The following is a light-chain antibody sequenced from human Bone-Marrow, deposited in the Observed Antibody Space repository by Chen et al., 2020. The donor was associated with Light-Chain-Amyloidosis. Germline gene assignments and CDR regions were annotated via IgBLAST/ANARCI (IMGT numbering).Light chain of an antibody. Sequence: EIVLTQSPGTPSLSPGEGANPSCRASQTISSNYLTWYQQKFGQAPRLLIYGSSSRATGIPDRFTGSGSGTDFTLTINRLEPEDVAMYYCQQYGTSPLTFGGGTKVEIK. CDR1: QTISSNY. CDR2: GSS. CDR3: QQYGTSPLT. J-gene: IGKJ4*01. V-gene: IGKV3-20*01.